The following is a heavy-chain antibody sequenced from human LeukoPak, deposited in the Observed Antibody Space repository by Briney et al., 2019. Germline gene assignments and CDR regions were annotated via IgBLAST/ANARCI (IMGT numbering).Heavy chain of an antibody. Sequence: PSETLSLTCTVSGGSISSSSYYWGWIRQPPGKGLEWIGSIYYSGSTYYNPSLKSRVTISVDTSKNQFSLKLSSVTAADTAVYYCARGGGDTAMVTVDYWGQGTLVTVSP. CDR3: ARGGGDTAMVTVDY. V-gene: IGHV4-39*07. CDR2: IYYSGST. J-gene: IGHJ4*02. CDR1: GGSISSSSYY. D-gene: IGHD5-18*01.